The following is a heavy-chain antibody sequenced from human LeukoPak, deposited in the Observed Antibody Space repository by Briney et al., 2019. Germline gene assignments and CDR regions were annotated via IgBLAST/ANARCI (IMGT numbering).Heavy chain of an antibody. V-gene: IGHV4-59*01. D-gene: IGHD1-26*01. CDR3: GREVGATHH. Sequence: SETLSLTCTVSGGSISSYYWSWTRQSPGKGLEWIGYIYYSGITNYNPSLKNQGTISVDTSKNQFSLELRSVTAADTAVYYCGREVGATHHWGQGTLVTVSS. CDR2: IYYSGIT. CDR1: GGSISSYY. J-gene: IGHJ1*01.